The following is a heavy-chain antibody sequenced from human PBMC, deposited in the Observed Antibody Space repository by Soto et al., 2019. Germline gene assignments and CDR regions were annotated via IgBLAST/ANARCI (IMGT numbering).Heavy chain of an antibody. Sequence: QVQLVQSGAEVKKPGSSVKVSCTASGGTFSTYTIIWVRQAPGQGLEWMGRILPMLDITNSAQRFQGRVTITADKSTSTAYLELSSLRSADTAVYYCTLGSWSAETFDIWGRGTMVTVSS. V-gene: IGHV1-69*02. J-gene: IGHJ3*02. CDR2: ILPMLDIT. CDR1: GGTFSTYT. CDR3: TLGSWSAETFDI. D-gene: IGHD6-13*01.